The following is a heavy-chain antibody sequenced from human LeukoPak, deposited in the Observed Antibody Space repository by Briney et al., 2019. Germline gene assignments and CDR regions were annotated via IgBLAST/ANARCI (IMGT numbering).Heavy chain of an antibody. CDR1: GFTVGSNY. CDR2: IYSGGST. Sequence: PGGSLRLSCAASGFTVGSNYMSWVRQAPGKGLEWVSVIYSGGSTYYADSVKGRFTISRDNSKNTLYLQMNSLRAEDTAVYYCARDLRGVHWFDPWGQGTLVTVSS. V-gene: IGHV3-53*01. J-gene: IGHJ5*02. CDR3: ARDLRGVHWFDP. D-gene: IGHD2-8*01.